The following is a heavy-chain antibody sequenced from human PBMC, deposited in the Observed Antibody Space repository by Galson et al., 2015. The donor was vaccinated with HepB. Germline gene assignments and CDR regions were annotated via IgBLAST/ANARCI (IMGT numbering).Heavy chain of an antibody. CDR1: GYTFTSYG. Sequence: SVKVSCKASGYTFTSYGVTWVRQAPGQGLEWMGWINTNTGNPTYAQGSTGRFVFSLDTSVSTAYLQISSLKAEDTAVYYCARGYYDFWSGYPPGYYYYYYMDVWGKGTTVTVSS. D-gene: IGHD3-3*01. J-gene: IGHJ6*03. CDR2: INTNTGNP. CDR3: ARGYYDFWSGYPPGYYYYYYMDV. V-gene: IGHV7-4-1*02.